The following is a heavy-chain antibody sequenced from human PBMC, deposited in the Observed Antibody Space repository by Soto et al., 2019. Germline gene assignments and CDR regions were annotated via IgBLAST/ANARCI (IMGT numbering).Heavy chain of an antibody. J-gene: IGHJ6*02. V-gene: IGHV1-69*12. D-gene: IGHD6-19*01. Sequence: QVQLLQSGAEVKKPGSSVRVSCEASGGTFRTYAISWGRQAPGQGLEWMGENIPIFGKVNYVQKFQGRVTITADDSTTTVYMDLRSLTSEDTAVYYCAKGAVAGAPTSYYYYGMDVWGQGTTVTVS. CDR3: AKGAVAGAPTSYYYYGMDV. CDR1: GGTFRTYA. CDR2: NIPIFGKV.